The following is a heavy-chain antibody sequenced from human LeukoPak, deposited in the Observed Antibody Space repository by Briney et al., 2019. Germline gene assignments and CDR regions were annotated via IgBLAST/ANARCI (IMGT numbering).Heavy chain of an antibody. V-gene: IGHV4-31*03. D-gene: IGHD3-10*01. CDR1: GGSISSGGYY. CDR3: ARDRRAFTYGSGSQPPYYYYYGMDV. J-gene: IGHJ6*02. CDR2: IYYSGST. Sequence: SETLSLTCTVSGGSISSGGYYWSWIRQHPGKGLEWIGYIYYSGSTYYNPSLKSRVTISVDTSKNQFSLKLSSVTAADTAVYYCARDRRAFTYGSGSQPPYYYYYGMDVWGQGTTVTVSS.